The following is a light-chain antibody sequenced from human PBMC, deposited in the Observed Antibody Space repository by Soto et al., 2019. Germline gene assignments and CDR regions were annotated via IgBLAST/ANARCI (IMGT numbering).Light chain of an antibody. CDR1: QTISSW. Sequence: DIQMTQSPSSVSASVGDRVTITCRASQTISSWLAWYQQKPGKAPKLLIYDVSTLDSGVPSRFSGSASGTEFTLTISNLESDDFATYYCQQYHRYSTFGQGTKVDIK. CDR3: QQYHRYST. CDR2: DVS. J-gene: IGKJ1*01. V-gene: IGKV1-5*01.